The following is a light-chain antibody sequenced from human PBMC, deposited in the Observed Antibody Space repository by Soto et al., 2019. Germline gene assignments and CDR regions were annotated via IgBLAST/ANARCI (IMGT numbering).Light chain of an antibody. CDR2: DAM. CDR3: RQDRGNSFT. J-gene: IGKJ2*01. Sequence: DIQMTQSPSTLSASVGDRVTITCRASQSVFIWVAWYHQKPGRAPKLLIFDAMNLEYGVPSRFSGDGSETEFTLTINSLQHDDFATYYCRQDRGNSFTFGQGTKLEI. V-gene: IGKV1-5*01. CDR1: QSVFIW.